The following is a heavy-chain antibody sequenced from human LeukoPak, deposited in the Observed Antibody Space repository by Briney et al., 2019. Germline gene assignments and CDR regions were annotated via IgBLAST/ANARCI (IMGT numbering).Heavy chain of an antibody. Sequence: ASVKVSCKASGYTFTSYYMHWVRQAPGQGLEWMGIINPSGGSTSYAQKFQGRVTMTRDMSTSTVYMELSSLRSEDTAVFYCAKYPASGGYFDYWGQGTLVTVSS. V-gene: IGHV1-46*01. CDR1: GYTFTSYY. CDR2: INPSGGST. J-gene: IGHJ4*02. D-gene: IGHD6-13*01. CDR3: AKYPASGGYFDY.